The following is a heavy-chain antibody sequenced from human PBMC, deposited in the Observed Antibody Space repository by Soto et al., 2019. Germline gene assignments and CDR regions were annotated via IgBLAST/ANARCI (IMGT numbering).Heavy chain of an antibody. CDR1: GGTFSSYA. D-gene: IGHD2-2*01. V-gene: IGHV1-69*13. CDR3: ARDPIVVVPAAMGEYYYGMDV. Sequence: ASVKVSCKASGGTFSSYAISWVRQAPGQGLEWMGGIIPIFGTANYAQKFQGRVTITADESTSTAYMELSSLRSEDTAVYYCARDPIVVVPAAMGEYYYGMDVWGQGTTVTVSS. CDR2: IIPIFGTA. J-gene: IGHJ6*02.